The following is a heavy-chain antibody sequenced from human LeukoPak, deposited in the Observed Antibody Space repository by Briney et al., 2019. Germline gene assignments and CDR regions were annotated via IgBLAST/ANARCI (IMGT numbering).Heavy chain of an antibody. CDR2: ISYDGSNK. D-gene: IGHD5-12*01. Sequence: GGSLRLSCAASGFTFSSYAMHWVRQAPGKGLEWVAVISYDGSNKYYADSVKGRFTISRDNSKNTLYLQMNSLRAEDTAVYYCAREVRWLRFGAFDIWGQGTMVTVSS. CDR3: AREVRWLRFGAFDI. J-gene: IGHJ3*02. V-gene: IGHV3-30*04. CDR1: GFTFSSYA.